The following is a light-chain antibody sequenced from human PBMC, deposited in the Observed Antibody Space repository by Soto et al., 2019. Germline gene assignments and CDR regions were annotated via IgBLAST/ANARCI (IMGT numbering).Light chain of an antibody. V-gene: IGLV2-11*01. CDR3: CSYAGSYTLYV. J-gene: IGLJ1*01. CDR2: DVS. Sequence: QSVLTRPRSVSGSPGQSVTISCTGTSSDVGGYNYVSWYQQHPGKAPKLMIYDVSKRPSGVPDRFSGPKSGNTASLTISGLQAEDEADYYCCSYAGSYTLYVFGTGTKVTVL. CDR1: SSDVGGYNY.